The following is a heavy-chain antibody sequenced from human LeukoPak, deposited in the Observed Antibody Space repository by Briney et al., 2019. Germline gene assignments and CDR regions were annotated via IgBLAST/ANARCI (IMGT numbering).Heavy chain of an antibody. Sequence: PSETLSLTCAVYGGSFSGYYWSWIRQPPGKGLEWIGEINHSGSTNYNPSLKSRVTISVDTSKNQFSLKLSSVTAADTALYYCVRAPYYDFWSSYPSKLRANWFDPWGQGTLVTVSS. CDR2: INHSGST. CDR3: VRAPYYDFWSSYPSKLRANWFDP. D-gene: IGHD3-3*01. J-gene: IGHJ5*02. V-gene: IGHV4-34*01. CDR1: GGSFSGYY.